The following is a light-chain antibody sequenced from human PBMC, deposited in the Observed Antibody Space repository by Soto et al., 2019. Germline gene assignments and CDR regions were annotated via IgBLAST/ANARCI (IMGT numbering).Light chain of an antibody. J-gene: IGKJ1*01. CDR1: QSISSW. CDR3: QHYKTTSRT. Sequence: DIQMTQSPSTLSASVGDRVTITCRASQSISSWLAWYQQKPGKAPKPLIYKASTLESGVPSRFSGSGSETEFTLTITSLQPDDFATYYCQHYKTTSRTFGQGTKVEIK. V-gene: IGKV1-5*03. CDR2: KAS.